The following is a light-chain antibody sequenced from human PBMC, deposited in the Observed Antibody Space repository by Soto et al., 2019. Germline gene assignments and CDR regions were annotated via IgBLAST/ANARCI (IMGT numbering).Light chain of an antibody. CDR3: QSYGDSLSGYV. Sequence: QSVLVQPPSVSGAPGQRVTISCTGSNSNIGAGYDVHWYQQLPGTAPKLLIYGNSNRPSGVPDRFSGSKSGTSASLTITGLQAEDEADSYCQSYGDSLSGYVFGTGTKVTVL. V-gene: IGLV1-40*01. J-gene: IGLJ1*01. CDR1: NSNIGAGYD. CDR2: GNS.